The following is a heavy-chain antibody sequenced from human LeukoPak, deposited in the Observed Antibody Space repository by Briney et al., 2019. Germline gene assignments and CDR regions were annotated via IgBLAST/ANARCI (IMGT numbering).Heavy chain of an antibody. CDR3: ARGRGSYSFDY. CDR2: IKQDGSEK. Sequence: PGGSLRLSCAASGFGLSGYSMSWVRQAPGKGLEWVANIKQDGSEKYYVDSVKGRFTISRDNAKNSLSLQMNSLRVEDTAVYYCARGRGSYSFDYWGQGTLVTVSS. V-gene: IGHV3-7*01. CDR1: GFGLSGYS. D-gene: IGHD1-26*01. J-gene: IGHJ4*02.